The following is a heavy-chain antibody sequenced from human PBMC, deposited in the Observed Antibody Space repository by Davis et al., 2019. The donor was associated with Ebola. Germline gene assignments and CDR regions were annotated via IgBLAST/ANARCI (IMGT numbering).Heavy chain of an antibody. J-gene: IGHJ4*02. Sequence: AASVKVSCKASGYTFSTYAIHWLRQAPGQRLEWMGLINVAKGNTKYSQKFQGRVTMTRDTSAGTAYMELRSLRSDDTAVYYCAREDTATDLDYWGQGTLVTVSS. V-gene: IGHV1-3*01. D-gene: IGHD5-18*01. CDR2: INVAKGNT. CDR1: GYTFSTYA. CDR3: AREDTATDLDY.